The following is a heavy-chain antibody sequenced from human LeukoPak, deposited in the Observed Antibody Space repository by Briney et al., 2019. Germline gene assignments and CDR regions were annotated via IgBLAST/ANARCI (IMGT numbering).Heavy chain of an antibody. V-gene: IGHV1-18*01. J-gene: IGHJ5*02. Sequence: GASVKVSCKASGYTFTSYGISWVRQAPGQGLEWMGWISAYNGNTNYAQKLQGRVTMTTDSSTSTAYMELRSLRSDDTAVYYCARYDSSGYYYRDWFDPWGQGTLVTVSP. CDR3: ARYDSSGYYYRDWFDP. D-gene: IGHD3-22*01. CDR1: GYTFTSYG. CDR2: ISAYNGNT.